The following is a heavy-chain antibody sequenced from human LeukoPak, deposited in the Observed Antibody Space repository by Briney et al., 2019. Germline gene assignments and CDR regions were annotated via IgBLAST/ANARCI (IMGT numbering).Heavy chain of an antibody. CDR1: GGSISSYY. CDR2: IHYSGST. Sequence: SETLSLTCTVSGGSISSYYWSWIRQPPGKGLEWIGYIHYSGSTNYNPSLKSRVTISVDTSKNQFSLKLTSVTAADTAIYYCARAPAGPPYYYMDVWGRGTTVAVSS. CDR3: ARAPAGPPYYYMDV. J-gene: IGHJ6*03. V-gene: IGHV4-59*01.